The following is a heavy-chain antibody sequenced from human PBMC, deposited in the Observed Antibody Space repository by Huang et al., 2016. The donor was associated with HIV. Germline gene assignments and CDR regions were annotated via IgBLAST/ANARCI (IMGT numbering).Heavy chain of an antibody. CDR2: ISGYNGKT. D-gene: IGHD3-22*01. J-gene: IGHJ1*01. CDR1: GYTFTNYA. V-gene: IGHV1-18*01. Sequence: QVQLVQSGAEVKKPGASVKVSCKASGYTFTNYAINWLRQAPGQSLEWMGWISGYNGKTNYAQKGQGRVTMTKDTSTSTAYMELRSLISDDTAVYYCARERYYYDRSGYYTPVEYFHHWGQGTLVTVSS. CDR3: ARERYYYDRSGYYTPVEYFHH.